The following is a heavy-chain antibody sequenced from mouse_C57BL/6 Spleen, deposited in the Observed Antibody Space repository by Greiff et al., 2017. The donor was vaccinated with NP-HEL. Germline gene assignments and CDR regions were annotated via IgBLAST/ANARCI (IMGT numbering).Heavy chain of an antibody. D-gene: IGHD2-4*01. J-gene: IGHJ4*01. Sequence: VQLKESGPELVKPGASVKISCKASGYSFTDYNMNWVKQSNGKSLEWIGVINPNYGTTSYNQKFKGKATLTVDQSSSTAYMQLNSLTSEDSAVYYCARKIYYDYDGYAMDYWGQGTSVTVSS. CDR2: INPNYGTT. CDR3: ARKIYYDYDGYAMDY. CDR1: GYSFTDYN. V-gene: IGHV1-39*01.